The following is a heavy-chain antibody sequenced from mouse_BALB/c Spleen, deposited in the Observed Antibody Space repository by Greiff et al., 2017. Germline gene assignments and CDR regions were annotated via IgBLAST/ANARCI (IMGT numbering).Heavy chain of an antibody. CDR3: ARWGFAY. Sequence: VQLKESGGGLVQPGGSRKLSCAASGFTFSSFGMHWVRQAPEKGLEWVAYISSGSSTIYYADTVKGRFTISRDNPKNTLFLQMTSLRSEDTAMYYCARWGFAYWGQGTLVTVSA. J-gene: IGHJ3*01. V-gene: IGHV5-17*02. CDR2: ISSGSSTI. CDR1: GFTFSSFG.